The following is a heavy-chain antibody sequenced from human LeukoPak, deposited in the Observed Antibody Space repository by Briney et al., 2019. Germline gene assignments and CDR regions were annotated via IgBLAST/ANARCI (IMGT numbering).Heavy chain of an antibody. V-gene: IGHV1-69*04. J-gene: IGHJ4*02. D-gene: IGHD4-17*01. Sequence: SVKVSCKASGGTFNMYVVTWVRQAPGQGLEWMGRIIPILGIPNYTQNFQGRVTITADKSTTTVYMELSSLRSEDTAVYYCARGWDYGDYSDFDYWGQGTLVTVSS. CDR1: GGTFNMYV. CDR3: ARGWDYGDYSDFDY. CDR2: IIPILGIP.